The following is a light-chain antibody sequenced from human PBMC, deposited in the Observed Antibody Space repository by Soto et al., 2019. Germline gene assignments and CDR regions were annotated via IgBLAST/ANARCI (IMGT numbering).Light chain of an antibody. CDR1: QSLSNSF. CDR2: DAD. Sequence: ELVMTQSPATLSVSAGERATLSCRASQSLSNSFIAWYQQKPGQAPTLLIYDADTRATGIPDRFSGSGFATHFTLTISRLAPEDFAMYYCQQSASSVTFGQGTRLEIK. CDR3: QQSASSVT. J-gene: IGKJ5*01. V-gene: IGKV3-20*01.